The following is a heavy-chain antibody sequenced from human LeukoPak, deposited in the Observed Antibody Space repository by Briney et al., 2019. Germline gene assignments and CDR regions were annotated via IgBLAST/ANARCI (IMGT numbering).Heavy chain of an antibody. D-gene: IGHD2-15*01. CDR2: ISSSGGST. Sequence: PGGSLRLSCSASGFTFSRYAMHWVRQAPGKGLEYVSAISSSGGSTYYADSVKGRFTISRDNSKNTLYLQMGTLRAEDTAVYYCATLFCSGGSCYWGQGTLVTVSS. CDR3: ATLFCSGGSCY. V-gene: IGHV3-64D*06. J-gene: IGHJ4*02. CDR1: GFTFSRYA.